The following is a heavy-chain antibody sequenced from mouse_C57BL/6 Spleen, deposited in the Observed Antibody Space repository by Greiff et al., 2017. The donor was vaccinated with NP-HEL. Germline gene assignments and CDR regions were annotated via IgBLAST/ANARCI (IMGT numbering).Heavy chain of an antibody. CDR3: ARHGGSSYYFDY. J-gene: IGHJ2*01. V-gene: IGHV5-6*01. CDR2: ISSGGSYP. Sequence: EVKLVESGGDLVKPGGSLKLSCAASGFTFSSYGMSWVRQTPDKRLEWVATISSGGSYPYYPDSVKGRFTISRDNAKNTLYLQMSSLKSEDTAMYYCARHGGSSYYFDYWGQGTTLTVSS. D-gene: IGHD1-1*01. CDR1: GFTFSSYG.